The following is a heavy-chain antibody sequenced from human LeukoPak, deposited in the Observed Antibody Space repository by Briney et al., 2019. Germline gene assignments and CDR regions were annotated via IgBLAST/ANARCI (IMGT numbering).Heavy chain of an antibody. CDR3: ARGLTMVRGVIGYYYYYMDG. CDR2: IYTSGST. J-gene: IGHJ6*03. Sequence: SETLSLTCTVSGGSISSGSYYWSWIRQPAGKGLEWIGRIYTSGSTNYNPSLKSRVTISVDTSKNQLSMKLSTLTAADTAVYYCARGLTMVRGVIGYYYYYMDGWGKGTTVTIS. D-gene: IGHD3-10*01. V-gene: IGHV4-61*02. CDR1: GGSISSGSYY.